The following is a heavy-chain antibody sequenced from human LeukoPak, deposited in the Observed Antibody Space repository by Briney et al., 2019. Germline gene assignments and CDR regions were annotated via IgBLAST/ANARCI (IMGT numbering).Heavy chain of an antibody. J-gene: IGHJ4*02. CDR3: AKGQELDDGVFDS. Sequence: GGSLRLSCTASGFTFSSLAMTWVRQAPGKGLEWVSTISSNGDTTYNADSVKGRFTISRDNSENTLYLELNSLRVEDTATFYCAKGQELDDGVFDSWGQGTMVTVSS. V-gene: IGHV3-23*01. CDR2: ISSNGDTT. CDR1: GFTFSSLA. D-gene: IGHD1-1*01.